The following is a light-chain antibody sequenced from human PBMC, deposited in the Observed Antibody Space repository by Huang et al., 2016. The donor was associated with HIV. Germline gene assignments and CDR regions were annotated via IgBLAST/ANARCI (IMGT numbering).Light chain of an antibody. CDR1: QSINTN. Sequence: EIVMTQSPATLSVSPGERDTLSCRASQSINTNLVWYQQRPGQAPRLISYDASTRASGIPARFSGSGSGTEFTLTISSLQSEDFAVYYCQQNNNWPPLYTFGQGTKLEIK. V-gene: IGKV3-15*01. CDR3: QQNNNWPPLYT. J-gene: IGKJ2*01. CDR2: DAS.